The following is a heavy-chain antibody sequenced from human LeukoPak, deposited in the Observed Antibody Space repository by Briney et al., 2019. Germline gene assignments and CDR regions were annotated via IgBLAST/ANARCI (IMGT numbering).Heavy chain of an antibody. Sequence: SETLSLTCTVSGGSVSSYYWSWIRQPAGKGLEWIGRIYTSGSTNYNPSLKSRVTMSVDTSKNQFSLKLSSVTAADTAVYYCARAVSGSPSRYYYYYMDVWGKGTTVTVSS. CDR2: IYTSGST. V-gene: IGHV4-4*07. J-gene: IGHJ6*03. CDR1: GGSVSSYY. D-gene: IGHD1-26*01. CDR3: ARAVSGSPSRYYYYYMDV.